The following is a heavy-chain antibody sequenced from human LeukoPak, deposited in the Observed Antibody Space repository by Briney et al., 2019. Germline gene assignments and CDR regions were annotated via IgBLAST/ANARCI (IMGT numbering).Heavy chain of an antibody. V-gene: IGHV5-51*01. J-gene: IGHJ3*02. CDR3: ARRGYSYVGVFDI. D-gene: IGHD5-18*01. CDR2: IYPGDSDT. Sequence: ESLKISRKSSGYSFTSYWNGWVRQMPGKGLEWMGIIYPGDSDTRYSPYFQGQVTISAYQYTRTAYLQWSSLKASDTAMYYCARRGYSYVGVFDIWGQGTMVTVSS. CDR1: GYSFTSYW.